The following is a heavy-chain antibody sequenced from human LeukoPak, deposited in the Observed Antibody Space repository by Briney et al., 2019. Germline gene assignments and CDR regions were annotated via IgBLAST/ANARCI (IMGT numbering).Heavy chain of an antibody. Sequence: PSGTLSLTCAVSGGSISSSNWWSWVRQPPGKGLEWIGEIYHSGSTNYNPSLKSRVTISVDKSKNQFSLKLSSVTAADTAVYYCARDSSGYYSSARGWFDPWGQGTLVTVSS. CDR3: ARDSSGYYSSARGWFDP. CDR2: IYHSGST. D-gene: IGHD3-22*01. J-gene: IGHJ5*02. V-gene: IGHV4-4*02. CDR1: GGSISSSNW.